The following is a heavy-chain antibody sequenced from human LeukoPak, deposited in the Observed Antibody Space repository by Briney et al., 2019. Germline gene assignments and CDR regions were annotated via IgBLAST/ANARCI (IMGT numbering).Heavy chain of an antibody. Sequence: ASVKVSCKASGYTFTSYGISWVRQAPGQGLEWMGWISAYNGNTNYARKLQGRVTMTTDTSTSTAYMELRSLRSDDTAVYYCARGDSSSWGRGWFDPWGQGTLVTVSS. D-gene: IGHD6-13*01. CDR2: ISAYNGNT. V-gene: IGHV1-18*01. CDR3: ARGDSSSWGRGWFDP. J-gene: IGHJ5*02. CDR1: GYTFTSYG.